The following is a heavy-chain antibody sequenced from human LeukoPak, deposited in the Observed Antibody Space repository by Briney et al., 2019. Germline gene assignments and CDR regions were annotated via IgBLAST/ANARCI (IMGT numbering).Heavy chain of an antibody. CDR1: GGSFSGYY. CDR2: INHSGST. J-gene: IGHJ6*03. V-gene: IGHV4-34*01. D-gene: IGHD6-6*01. Sequence: SETLSLTCAVYGGSFSGYYWSWLRQPPGKGLEWIGEINHSGSTNYNPSLKSRVTISVDTSKNQFSLKLSSVTAADTAVYYCAREGRGSSSFYYYMDVWGKGTTVTVSS. CDR3: AREGRGSSSFYYYMDV.